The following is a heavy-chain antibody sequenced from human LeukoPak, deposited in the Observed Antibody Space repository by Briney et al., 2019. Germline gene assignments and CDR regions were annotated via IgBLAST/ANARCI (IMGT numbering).Heavy chain of an antibody. CDR2: VLYDGRNE. CDR1: GFTFTDYA. V-gene: IGHV3-30*04. CDR3: TKVRSGSSSWALRVFDY. Sequence: PGRSLRLSCSASGFTFTDYAMHWVRQPPGKGLEWVALVLYDGRNENYADSVKGRFTISRDTSKSTLYLQLNSLRVEDTAIYFCTKVRSGSSSWALRVFDYWGQGALVTVSS. D-gene: IGHD6-13*01. J-gene: IGHJ4*02.